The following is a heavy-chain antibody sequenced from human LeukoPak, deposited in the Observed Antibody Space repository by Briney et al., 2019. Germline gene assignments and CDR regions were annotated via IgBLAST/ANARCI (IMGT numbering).Heavy chain of an antibody. CDR1: GGSINSYH. CDR3: AGVSRFLEWPDY. CDR2: TYISGST. J-gene: IGHJ4*02. Sequence: SETLSLTCSVSGGSINSYHWSWIRQPAGKGLEWIGRTYISGSTNYNPSLKSRVTMSIDTSKNQFSLKLSSVTAADTAVYYCAGVSRFLEWPDYWGQGTLVTVSS. V-gene: IGHV4-4*07. D-gene: IGHD3-3*01.